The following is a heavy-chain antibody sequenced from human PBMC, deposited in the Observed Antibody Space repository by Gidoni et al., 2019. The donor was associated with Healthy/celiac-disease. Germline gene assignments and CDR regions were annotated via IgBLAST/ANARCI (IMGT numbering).Heavy chain of an antibody. D-gene: IGHD3-22*01. V-gene: IGHV3-30*18. CDR2: ISYDGSNK. CDR3: AKDEHYYDSSDFDY. CDR1: GFTFSSYG. J-gene: IGHJ4*02. Sequence: QVQLVESGGGVVQPGRSLRLSCAASGFTFSSYGMHWVRQAPGKGLEWVAVISYDGSNKYYADSVKGRFTISRDNSKNTLYLQMNSLRAEDTAVYYCAKDEHYYDSSDFDYWGQGTLVTVSS.